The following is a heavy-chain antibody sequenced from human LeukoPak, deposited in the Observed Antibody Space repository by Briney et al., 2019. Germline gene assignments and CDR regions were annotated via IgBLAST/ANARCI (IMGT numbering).Heavy chain of an antibody. CDR1: GFTFSSYW. V-gene: IGHV3-74*01. J-gene: IGHJ4*02. D-gene: IGHD5-12*01. CDR2: ISDGGSST. CDR3: ARDCGASGCDY. Sequence: PGGSLRLSCAASGFTFSSYWMHWVRQAPGKGLVWVSRISDGGSSTTNANSVKGRFTISRDNAKNTVYLQMNSLGVEDTAVYYCARDCGASGCDYWGQGTLVTVSS.